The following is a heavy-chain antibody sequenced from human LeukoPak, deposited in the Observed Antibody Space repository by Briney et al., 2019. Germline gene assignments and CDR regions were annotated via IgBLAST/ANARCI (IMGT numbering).Heavy chain of an antibody. CDR1: GFTFTSSA. J-gene: IGHJ3*02. CDR2: IIVGSGNT. V-gene: IGHV1-58*02. D-gene: IGHD2-2*01. Sequence: SVKVSCTASGFTFTSSAMQWVRQARGQRLEWIGWIIVGSGNTNYAQKFQERVTITRDMSTSTAYMELSSLRSEDTAVYYCAAEGSTSWNDAFDIWGQGTMVTVSS. CDR3: AAEGSTSWNDAFDI.